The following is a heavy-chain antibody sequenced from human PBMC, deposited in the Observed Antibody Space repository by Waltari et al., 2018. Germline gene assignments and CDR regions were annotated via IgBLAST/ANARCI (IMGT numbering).Heavy chain of an antibody. CDR2: ISYDGNTK. D-gene: IGHD2-2*02. V-gene: IGHV3-30*01. CDR1: GLPFSRHA. Sequence: QVQLVESGGTVVQPWKSLALSCAASGLPFSRHAFHWVRQAPGKGLQWLAVISYDGNTKYYDDSVKDRFTISRDNAQNKVNLQLDSLRPDDTGIYYCVSVHLRYRVGPGDFWGPGTLVTVSS. CDR3: VSVHLRYRVGPGDF. J-gene: IGHJ4*02.